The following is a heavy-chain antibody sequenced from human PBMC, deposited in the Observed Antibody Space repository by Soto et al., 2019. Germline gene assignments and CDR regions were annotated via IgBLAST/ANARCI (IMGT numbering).Heavy chain of an antibody. J-gene: IGHJ4*02. CDR1: GFTFSDYY. CDR3: AGGRQWLKFDY. Sequence: QVHLVESGGGLVKPGGSLRLSCAASGFTFSDYYMSWIRQAPGKGLEWLSYISSSGRHIYYADSVKGRFTISRDNAKTSLYLQMETLRVEDTAVYYCAGGRQWLKFDYWGQGTLVTASS. V-gene: IGHV3-11*04. CDR2: ISSSGRHI. D-gene: IGHD6-19*01.